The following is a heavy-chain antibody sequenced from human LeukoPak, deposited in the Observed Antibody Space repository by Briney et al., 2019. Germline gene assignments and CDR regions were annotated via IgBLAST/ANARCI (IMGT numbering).Heavy chain of an antibody. V-gene: IGHV3-48*03. D-gene: IGHD6-13*01. CDR2: ISSSGSTK. CDR3: ARDRDSSSWSSRRVGDYFDY. Sequence: GGSLRLSCAVSGFTFSSYEMNWVRQAPGKGLEWVSYISSSGSTKYYADSVKGRFTISRDNAKNSLYLQMNSLRAEDTAVYYCARDRDSSSWSSRRVGDYFDYWGQGTLVTVSS. CDR1: GFTFSSYE. J-gene: IGHJ4*02.